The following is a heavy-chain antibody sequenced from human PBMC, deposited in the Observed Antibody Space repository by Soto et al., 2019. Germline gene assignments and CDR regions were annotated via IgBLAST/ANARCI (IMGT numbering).Heavy chain of an antibody. CDR1: GGTFSSYA. CDR2: IIPIFGTA. J-gene: IGHJ4*02. CDR3: ARRRVGYYDSSGYYYAYFDY. D-gene: IGHD3-22*01. V-gene: IGHV1-69*06. Sequence: LVKLSCKASGGTFSSYAISWSRQARGQGLAWMGGIIPIFGTANYAQKFQGRVTITADKSTSTAYMELSSLRSEDTAVYYCARRRVGYYDSSGYYYAYFDYWGQGTLVTVSS.